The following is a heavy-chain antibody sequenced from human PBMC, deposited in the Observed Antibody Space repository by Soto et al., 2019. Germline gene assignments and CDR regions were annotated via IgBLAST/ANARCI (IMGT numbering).Heavy chain of an antibody. V-gene: IGHV1-69*12. CDR3: ARDKDRQQLGGNYYYIMDV. Sequence: QVQLVQSGAEVKKPGSSVKVSCKASGGTFSSSAFSWVRQAPGQGLEWMGGIMPIFRTPDYAQKLQGRVTVTADXXTSTAYMELSSLTSEDTGVYYCARDKDRQQLGGNYYYIMDVWGQGTTVTVSS. CDR1: GGTFSSSA. D-gene: IGHD3-3*02. J-gene: IGHJ6*02. CDR2: IMPIFRTP.